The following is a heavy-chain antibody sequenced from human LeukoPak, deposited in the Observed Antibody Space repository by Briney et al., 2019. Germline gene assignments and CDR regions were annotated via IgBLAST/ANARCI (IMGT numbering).Heavy chain of an antibody. CDR1: GFTFSSYS. CDR3: ARDRGVAAAGAAYNWFDP. D-gene: IGHD6-13*01. CDR2: ISSSSSYI. J-gene: IGHJ5*02. V-gene: IGHV3-21*01. Sequence: PGGSLRLSCAASGFTFSSYSMNWVRQAPGKGLEWVSSISSSSSYIYYADSVKGRFTISSDNAKNSLYLQMNSLRAEDTAVYSCARDRGVAAAGAAYNWFDPWGQGTLVTVSS.